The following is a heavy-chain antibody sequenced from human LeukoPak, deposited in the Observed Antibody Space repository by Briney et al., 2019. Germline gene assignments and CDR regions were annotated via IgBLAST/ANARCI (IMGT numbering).Heavy chain of an antibody. J-gene: IGHJ4*02. CDR2: IYYSGST. Sequence: SETLSLTCTVSGGSISSYYWSWIRQPPGKGLEWVWYIYYSGSTNYNPALKSRVTITVDTSKNQFSLRLRSVTAADTAVYYCARAYCGGDCSFDYWGQGTLVTVSS. CDR1: GGSISSYY. D-gene: IGHD2-21*02. CDR3: ARAYCGGDCSFDY. V-gene: IGHV4-59*08.